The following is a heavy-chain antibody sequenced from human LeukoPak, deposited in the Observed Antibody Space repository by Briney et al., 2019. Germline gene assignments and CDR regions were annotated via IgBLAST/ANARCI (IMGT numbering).Heavy chain of an antibody. D-gene: IGHD3-22*01. Sequence: GGSLRLSCAASGFTFSDSCMTWVRQAPGKGVEWVAYISGSGHDINYSDSVKGRFTISRDNSKNTLFLQMNSLRAEDTAVYYCTRGQYYYHSGHYLGNFDYWGPGTLVTVSS. V-gene: IGHV3-11*06. J-gene: IGHJ4*02. CDR1: GFTFSDSC. CDR2: ISGSGHDI. CDR3: TRGQYYYHSGHYLGNFDY.